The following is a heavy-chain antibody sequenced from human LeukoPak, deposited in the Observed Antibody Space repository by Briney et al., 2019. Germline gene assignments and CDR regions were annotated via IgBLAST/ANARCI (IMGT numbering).Heavy chain of an antibody. Sequence: ETLSLTCGVYGGSFSGYSWSWIRQPPGKGLEWVSSISPSSNYKYYADSVKGRFTISRDNAKNSLSLQMNSLRAEDTAMYYCTRDDGDYRYDYWGQGTLVTVSS. V-gene: IGHV3-21*01. CDR3: TRDDGDYRYDY. D-gene: IGHD4-17*01. J-gene: IGHJ4*02. CDR2: ISPSSNYK. CDR1: GGSFSGYS.